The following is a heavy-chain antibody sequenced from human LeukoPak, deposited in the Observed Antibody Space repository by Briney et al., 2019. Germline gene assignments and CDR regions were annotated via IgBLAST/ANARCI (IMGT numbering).Heavy chain of an antibody. D-gene: IGHD2-15*01. CDR2: INHSGST. J-gene: IGHJ5*02. Sequence: SETLSLTCAVSGGSLSGYYWSWIRQSPGKGLEWIGEINHSGSTNYNPSLKSRVAISVDTSKNQFSLNLSSVTAADTAVYYCARQSICSATSCYDWFGPWGHGTLVNVSP. CDR1: GGSLSGYY. V-gene: IGHV4-34*01. CDR3: ARQSICSATSCYDWFGP.